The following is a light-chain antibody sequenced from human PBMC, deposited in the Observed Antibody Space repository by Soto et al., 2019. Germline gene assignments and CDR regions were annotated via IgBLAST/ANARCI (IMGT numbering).Light chain of an antibody. CDR1: SSDVGGYNY. V-gene: IGLV2-8*01. CDR2: EVS. Sequence: QSARTQPPSRSGSPGQSVTISCTGTSSDVGGYNYVSWYQQHPGKAPKLMIHEVSKRPSGVPDRFSGSKSGYTASLTVSGLQAEDEPDYYCSSYAGSNIVVFGGGTKVTLL. CDR3: SSYAGSNIVV. J-gene: IGLJ2*01.